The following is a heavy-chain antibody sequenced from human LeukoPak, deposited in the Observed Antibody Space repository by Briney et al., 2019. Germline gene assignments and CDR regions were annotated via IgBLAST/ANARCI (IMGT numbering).Heavy chain of an antibody. CDR2: IWYDGSNK. D-gene: IGHD6-13*01. J-gene: IGHJ4*02. Sequence: PGGSLRLSCAASGFTFSRYGMHWVRQAPGKGLEWVAVIWYDGSNKYYADSVKGRFTISRDNSKNTLYLQMNSLRAEDTAVYYCARDIGAARYFDYWGQGTQVTVSS. CDR1: GFTFSRYG. V-gene: IGHV3-33*01. CDR3: ARDIGAARYFDY.